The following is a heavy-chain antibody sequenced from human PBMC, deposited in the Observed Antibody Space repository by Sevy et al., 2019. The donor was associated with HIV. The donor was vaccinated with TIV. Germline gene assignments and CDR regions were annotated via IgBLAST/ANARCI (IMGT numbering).Heavy chain of an antibody. Sequence: SQTLSLTCAVSGYSISSGYYWGWIWQPQGKGLEWIGSVNYWGVTYYNPSLKTRVSISRDTSNNQFSLKLTSVTAADTAMYYCARAYDNSGYHTLPKDQWGQGSLVTVSS. CDR1: GYSISSGYY. V-gene: IGHV4-38-2*01. CDR2: VNYWGVT. D-gene: IGHD3-22*01. J-gene: IGHJ4*02. CDR3: ARAYDNSGYHTLPKDQ.